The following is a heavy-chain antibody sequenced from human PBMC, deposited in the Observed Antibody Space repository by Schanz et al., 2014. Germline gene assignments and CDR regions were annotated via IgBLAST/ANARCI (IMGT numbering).Heavy chain of an antibody. CDR3: ARDTTWRLDL. D-gene: IGHD1-1*01. Sequence: QVQLQESGPGLAKPSQTLSLTCTVSGGSIRSGTYYWSWIRQPAGKALEWVGRVFPNGITNYNPSQNTRVPKSLDTPNNQFPLTLTSQTAADTAVYYCARDTTWRLDLWGRGTLVTVSS. CDR1: GGSIRSGTYY. J-gene: IGHJ2*01. V-gene: IGHV4-61*02. CDR2: VFPNGIT.